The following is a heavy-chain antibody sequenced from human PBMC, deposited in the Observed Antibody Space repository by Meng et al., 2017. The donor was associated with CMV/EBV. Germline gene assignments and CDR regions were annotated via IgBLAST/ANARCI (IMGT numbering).Heavy chain of an antibody. CDR2: IIPIFGTA. CDR3: ARGGYSYGFFWFDP. V-gene: IGHV1-69*01. Sequence: QVQLVQSGDEVKKPGSSVKVSCKASGGTFSSYAISWVRQAPGQGLEWMGGIIPIFGTANQKTKFQGRVTITADESTSTAYMELSSQRSEDTAVYYCARGGYSYGFFWFDPWGQGTLVTVSS. J-gene: IGHJ5*02. D-gene: IGHD5-18*01. CDR1: GGTFSSYA.